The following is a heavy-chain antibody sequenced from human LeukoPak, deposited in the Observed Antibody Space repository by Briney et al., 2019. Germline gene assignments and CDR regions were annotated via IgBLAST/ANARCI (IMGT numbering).Heavy chain of an antibody. CDR3: ARGRSSTSYLYYYYYMDV. V-gene: IGHV1-8*01. D-gene: IGHD2-2*01. Sequence: ASVKVSCKASGYTFTSYDINWVRQATGQGLEWMGWMNPNSGNTGYAQKFQGRVTMTRNTSISTAYMELSSLRSEDTAVYYCARGRSSTSYLYYYYYMDVWGKGTTVTISS. CDR2: MNPNSGNT. CDR1: GYTFTSYD. J-gene: IGHJ6*03.